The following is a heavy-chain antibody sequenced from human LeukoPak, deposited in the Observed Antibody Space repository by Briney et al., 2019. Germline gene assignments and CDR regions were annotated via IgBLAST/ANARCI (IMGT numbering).Heavy chain of an antibody. J-gene: IGHJ6*03. CDR2: INHSGNT. Sequence: SETLSPTCAVYGGSFSGYYWSWIRQPPGKGLEWIGEINHSGNTNYNPSLKSRVTISVDTSKNQFSLKLSSVTAADTAVYYCARTEWGNRGASTDYYYYYMDVWGKGTTVTVSS. D-gene: IGHD1-14*01. V-gene: IGHV4-34*01. CDR1: GGSFSGYY. CDR3: ARTEWGNRGASTDYYYYYMDV.